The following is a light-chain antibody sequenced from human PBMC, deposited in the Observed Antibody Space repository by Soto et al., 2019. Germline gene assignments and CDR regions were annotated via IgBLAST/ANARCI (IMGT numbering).Light chain of an antibody. V-gene: IGLV1-44*01. CDR1: SSNIGSNT. CDR2: TNN. J-gene: IGLJ1*01. CDR3: AAWDDSLNGYV. Sequence: QSVLTQPPSASGAPGQRVTISCSGSSSNIGSNTVNWYQQFPGTAPKLHIYTNNQRPSGVRDRFSGYRSGTSAYLAISGLQSEDEAEYYCAAWDDSLNGYVCGTATK.